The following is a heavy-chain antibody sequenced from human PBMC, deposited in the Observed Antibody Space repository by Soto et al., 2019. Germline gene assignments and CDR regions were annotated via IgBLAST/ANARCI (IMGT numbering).Heavy chain of an antibody. J-gene: IGHJ6*02. CDR3: AREVPAAIPPYYYCGMDV. V-gene: IGHV4-4*07. Sequence: PSETLSLTCTVSGGSISSYYWSWIRQPAGKGLEWIGRIYTSGSTNYNPSLKSRVTMSVDTSKNQFSLKLSSVTAADTAVYYCAREVPAAIPPYYYCGMDVWGQGTTVTVSS. CDR1: GGSISSYY. CDR2: IYTSGST. D-gene: IGHD2-2*01.